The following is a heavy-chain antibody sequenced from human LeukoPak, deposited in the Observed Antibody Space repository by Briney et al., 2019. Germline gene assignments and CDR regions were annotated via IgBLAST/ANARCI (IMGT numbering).Heavy chain of an antibody. D-gene: IGHD6-19*01. Sequence: GGSLRLSCTDSGFTFSMYWMSWVRQAPGKGLEWLASIKPDGSAAIYVDSMKGRFTISRDNAKNSLYLQMDSLTVEDTAVYYCATHSDWRFDFWGQGTLVTVSS. CDR3: ATHSDWRFDF. J-gene: IGHJ4*02. CDR2: IKPDGSAA. V-gene: IGHV3-7*01. CDR1: GFTFSMYW.